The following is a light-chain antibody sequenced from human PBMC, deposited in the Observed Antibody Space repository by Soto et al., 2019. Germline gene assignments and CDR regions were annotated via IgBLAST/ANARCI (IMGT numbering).Light chain of an antibody. Sequence: EIVLTQPPGTLSLSPGDRATLSCSSSQSVSGNFLAWYQEKPGQAPRLLIYGASSRATGIPDRFSGSGSGTDFILTISRLEPEDFAVYYCQQRSNWPITFGQGTRLEI. V-gene: IGKV3D-20*02. CDR2: GAS. CDR3: QQRSNWPIT. CDR1: QSVSGNF. J-gene: IGKJ5*01.